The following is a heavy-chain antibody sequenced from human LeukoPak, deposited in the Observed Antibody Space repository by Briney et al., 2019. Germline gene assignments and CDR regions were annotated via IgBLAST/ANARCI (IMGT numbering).Heavy chain of an antibody. CDR2: INPNSGGT. D-gene: IGHD2-2*03. V-gene: IGHV1-2*02. CDR3: ARVGYCSDTSCSSYYFDY. CDR1: GYTFTGYY. Sequence: GASVKVSCKASGYTFTGYYMHWVRQAPGQGLEWMGWINPNSGGTNYAQKFQGRVTMTRDTSISTAYMELSRLRSDDTAVYYCARVGYCSDTSCSSYYFDYWGQGTLVTVSP. J-gene: IGHJ4*02.